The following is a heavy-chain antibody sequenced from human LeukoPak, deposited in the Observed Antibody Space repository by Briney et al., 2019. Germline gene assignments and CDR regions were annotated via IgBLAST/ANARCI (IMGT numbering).Heavy chain of an antibody. V-gene: IGHV1-46*01. CDR1: GYTFTSYY. CDR3: AREGYGDYYGMDV. D-gene: IGHD4-17*01. Sequence: ASVKVSCEASGYTFTSYYMHWVRQAPGQGLEWMGIINPSGGSTSYAQKFQGRVTMTRDTSTSTVYMELSSLRSEDTAVYYCAREGYGDYYGMDVWGKGTTVTVSS. J-gene: IGHJ6*04. CDR2: INPSGGST.